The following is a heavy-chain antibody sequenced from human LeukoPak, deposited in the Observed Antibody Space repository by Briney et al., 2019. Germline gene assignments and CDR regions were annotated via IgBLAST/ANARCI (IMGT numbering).Heavy chain of an antibody. CDR1: GGSISSSSYY. D-gene: IGHD3-22*01. V-gene: IGHV4-39*07. J-gene: IGHJ3*02. CDR2: IYYSGST. Sequence: SETLSLTCTVSGGSISSSSYYWGWIRQPPGKGLEGIGSIYYSGSTYYNPSLKSRVTISVDTSKNQFSLKLSSVTAADTAVYYCARARSYYYDSSAEGSDAFDIWGQGTMVTVSS. CDR3: ARARSYYYDSSAEGSDAFDI.